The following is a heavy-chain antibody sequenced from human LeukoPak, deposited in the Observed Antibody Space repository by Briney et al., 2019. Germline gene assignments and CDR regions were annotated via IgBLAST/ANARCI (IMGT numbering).Heavy chain of an antibody. D-gene: IGHD1-26*01. CDR1: GDTFTGYY. CDR3: ARDSGSYHPYFGY. V-gene: IGHV1-2*02. Sequence: GASAKVSCKASGDTFTGYYMHWVRQAPGQGLEWMGWINPNSGGTNYAQKFQGRVTMTRDTSISTAYVELSRLRSDDTAVYYCARDSGSYHPYFGYWGQGTLVTVSS. CDR2: INPNSGGT. J-gene: IGHJ4*02.